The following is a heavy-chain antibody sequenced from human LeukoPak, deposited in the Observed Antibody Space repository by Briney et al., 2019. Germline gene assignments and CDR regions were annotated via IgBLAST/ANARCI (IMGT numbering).Heavy chain of an antibody. J-gene: IGHJ4*02. D-gene: IGHD6-13*01. CDR3: ARPESSSRWSLTLDY. V-gene: IGHV1-18*01. CDR1: GYTFTSYG. Sequence: ASVKVSCKASGYTFTSYGISWVRQAPGQGLEWMGWISPYNGNTNYVQKLQGRVTMTTDTSTSTAYMELRSLRSEDTAVYYCARPESSSRWSLTLDYWGQGTLVTVSS. CDR2: ISPYNGNT.